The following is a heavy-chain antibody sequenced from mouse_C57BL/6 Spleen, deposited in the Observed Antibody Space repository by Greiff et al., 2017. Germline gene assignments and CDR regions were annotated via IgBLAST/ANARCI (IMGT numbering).Heavy chain of an antibody. V-gene: IGHV1-22*01. J-gene: IGHJ2*01. CDR1: GYTFTDYN. CDR2: INPNNGGT. Sequence: VQLKQSGPELVKPGASVKMSCKASGYTFTDYNMHWVKQSHGKSLEWIGYINPNNGGTSYNQKFKGKATLTVNKSSSTAYMELRSLTSEDSAVYYCARKATMDHYFDYWGQGTTLTVSS. D-gene: IGHD2-1*01. CDR3: ARKATMDHYFDY.